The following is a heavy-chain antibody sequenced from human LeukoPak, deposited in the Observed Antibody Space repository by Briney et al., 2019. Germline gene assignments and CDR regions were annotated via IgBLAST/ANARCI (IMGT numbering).Heavy chain of an antibody. CDR3: ASRSMVRGVMDDY. CDR1: GGSISSGGYY. J-gene: IGHJ4*02. D-gene: IGHD3-10*01. CDR2: IYYSGST. Sequence: SETPSLTCTVSGGSISSGGYYWSWIRQHPGKGLEWIGYIYYSGSTYYNPSLKSRVTISVDTSKNQFSLKLSSVTAADTAVYYCASRSMVRGVMDDYWGQGTLVTVSS. V-gene: IGHV4-31*03.